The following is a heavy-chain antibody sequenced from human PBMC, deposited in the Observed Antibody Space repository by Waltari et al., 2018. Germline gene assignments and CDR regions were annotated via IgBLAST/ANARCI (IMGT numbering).Heavy chain of an antibody. Sequence: QLQLQESGPGLVKPSETLSLTCSVSGVSISTNNYYWGWIRQPPVTGLEWIGTIKYNGYTYYNPSLKSRVSISLDTSKNEISLKLRSATAADTAVYYCASRARRTSDMEVADFYDHWGQGTLVTVSS. D-gene: IGHD2-2*01. CDR2: IKYNGYT. V-gene: IGHV4-39*01. CDR3: ASRARRTSDMEVADFYDH. J-gene: IGHJ4*02. CDR1: GVSISTNNYY.